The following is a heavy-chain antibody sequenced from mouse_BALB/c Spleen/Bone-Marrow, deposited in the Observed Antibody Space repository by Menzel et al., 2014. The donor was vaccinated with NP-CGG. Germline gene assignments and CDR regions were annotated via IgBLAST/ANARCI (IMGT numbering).Heavy chain of an antibody. CDR3: ARDWDWYFDV. J-gene: IGHJ1*01. V-gene: IGHV2-9*02. CDR1: GFSLTSYG. D-gene: IGHD4-1*01. Sequence: VQGVESGPGLVAPSQSLSITCTVSGFSLTSYGVHWVRQPPGKGLEWLGVIWAGGSTNYNSALMSRLSISKDDSKSXXFLKMNSLQTDDTAMYYCARDWDWYFDVWGAGTTVTVSS. CDR2: IWAGGST.